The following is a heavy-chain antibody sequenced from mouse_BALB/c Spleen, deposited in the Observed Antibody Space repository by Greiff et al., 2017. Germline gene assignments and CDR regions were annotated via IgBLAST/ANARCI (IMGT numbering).Heavy chain of an antibody. D-gene: IGHD2-1*01. Sequence: QVQLQQSGAELMKPGASVKISCKATGYTFSSYWIEWVKQRPGHGLEWIGEILPGSGSTNYNEKFKGKATFTADTSSNTAYMQLSSLTSEDSAVYYCARRDYYGKYYAMDYWGQGTSVTVSS. CDR1: GYTFSSYW. CDR3: ARRDYYGKYYAMDY. V-gene: IGHV1-9*01. CDR2: ILPGSGST. J-gene: IGHJ4*01.